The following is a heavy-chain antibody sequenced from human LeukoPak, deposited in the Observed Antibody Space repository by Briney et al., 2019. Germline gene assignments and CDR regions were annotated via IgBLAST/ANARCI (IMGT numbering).Heavy chain of an antibody. CDR2: IIPIRGIA. D-gene: IGHD6-13*01. V-gene: IGHV1-69*04. J-gene: IGHJ6*02. Sequence: AVNVSCKSSGGTFSNYAISWVRQAPGQGLEWIGRIIPIRGIANYAQKFQGRVTITADKSTSTAYMELSRLRYEDTDVYYCARAPIAAAGSLYYYYYGMDVWGQGTTVTVSS. CDR1: GGTFSNYA. CDR3: ARAPIAAAGSLYYYYYGMDV.